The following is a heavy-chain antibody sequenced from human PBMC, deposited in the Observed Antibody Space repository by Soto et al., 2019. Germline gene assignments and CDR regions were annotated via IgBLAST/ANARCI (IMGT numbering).Heavy chain of an antibody. CDR2: IYYSGST. Sequence: QVQLQESGPGLVKPSQTLSLTCTVSGGSISSGGDFWTWIRQPPGKGLEWIGSIYYSGSTYYNPPLNSRLAMSVATSKTRFSRRLSSVTAADTAVYYCARDRAKWKDYYSYCMDVWGQGTTVTVSS. CDR1: GGSISSGGDF. J-gene: IGHJ6*02. CDR3: ARDRAKWKDYYSYCMDV. D-gene: IGHD1-20*01. V-gene: IGHV4-30-4*01.